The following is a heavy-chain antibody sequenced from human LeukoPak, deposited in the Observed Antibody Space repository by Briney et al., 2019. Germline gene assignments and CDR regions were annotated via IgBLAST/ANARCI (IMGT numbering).Heavy chain of an antibody. CDR2: IYYSGST. V-gene: IGHV4-31*03. Sequence: SQTLSLTCTVSGGSISSGGYYWSWIRQHPGKGLEWIGSIYYSGSTNYNPSLQGRVTISVDTSKNQFSLKLSSVTAADTAVYYCARYGSSPSYYYYGMDVWGRGTTVTVSS. CDR1: GGSISSGGYY. D-gene: IGHD1-26*01. CDR3: ARYGSSPSYYYYGMDV. J-gene: IGHJ6*02.